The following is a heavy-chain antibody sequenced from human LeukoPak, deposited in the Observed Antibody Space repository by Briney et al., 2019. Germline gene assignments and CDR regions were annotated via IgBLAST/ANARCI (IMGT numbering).Heavy chain of an antibody. V-gene: IGHV4-4*02. Sequence: PSGTLSLTCAVSGGSVSHSNWWTWVRQSPGKGLEWIGYIYYSGSTNYNPSLKSRVTISVDTSKNQFSLKLSSVTAADTAVYYCARDVSGSYYSDYWGQGTLVTVSS. D-gene: IGHD1-26*01. CDR3: ARDVSGSYYSDY. CDR2: IYYSGST. CDR1: GGSVSHSNW. J-gene: IGHJ4*02.